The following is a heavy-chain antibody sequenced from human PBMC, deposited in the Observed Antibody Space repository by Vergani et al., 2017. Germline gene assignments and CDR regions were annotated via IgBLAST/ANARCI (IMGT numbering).Heavy chain of an antibody. V-gene: IGHV4-59*08. D-gene: IGHD3-10*01. Sequence: QVQLQQWGAGLLKPSETLSLTCTVSGGSISSYYWSWIRQPPGKGLEWIGYIYYSGSTNYNPSLKSRVTISVDTSKNQFSLKLSSVTAADTAVYYCARLRVRGVMGYYYGMDVWGQGTTVTVSS. CDR2: IYYSGST. J-gene: IGHJ6*02. CDR1: GGSISSYY. CDR3: ARLRVRGVMGYYYGMDV.